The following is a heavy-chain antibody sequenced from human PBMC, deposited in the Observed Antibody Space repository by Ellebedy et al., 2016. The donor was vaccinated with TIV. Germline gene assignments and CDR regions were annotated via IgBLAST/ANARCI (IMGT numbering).Heavy chain of an antibody. Sequence: GGSLRLSXAASGFTFRRFAMHWVRQAPGKGLVWISRIHSDGRTTSYADSVKGRFTISRDSAKNMLYLQMNSLRAEDTAVFYCVRDQMGSSYPFDYWGQGTLVTVSP. J-gene: IGHJ4*02. CDR2: IHSDGRTT. CDR1: GFTFRRFA. V-gene: IGHV3-74*01. D-gene: IGHD5-24*01. CDR3: VRDQMGSSYPFDY.